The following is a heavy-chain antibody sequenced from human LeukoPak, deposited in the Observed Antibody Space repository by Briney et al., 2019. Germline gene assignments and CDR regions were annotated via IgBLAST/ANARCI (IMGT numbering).Heavy chain of an antibody. J-gene: IGHJ3*02. CDR2: IYYSGST. CDR1: GGSISSSSYY. D-gene: IGHD2-2*01. Sequence: SETLSLTSTVSGGSISSSSYYWGWIRQPPGKGLEWIGSIYYSGSTYYNPSLKSRVTISVDTSKNQFSLKLSSVTAADTAVYYCARLLDQDIVVGRSAFDIWGQGTMVTVSS. CDR3: ARLLDQDIVVGRSAFDI. V-gene: IGHV4-39*01.